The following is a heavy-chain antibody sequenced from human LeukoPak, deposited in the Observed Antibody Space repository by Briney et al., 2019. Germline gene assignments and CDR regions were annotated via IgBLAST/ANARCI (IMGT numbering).Heavy chain of an antibody. Sequence: GGSLRLSCVASGFTFSSYSMNWVRQAPGKGLEWVSSISSSSSYIYYADSVKGRLTSSRDNSKNTVSLQMSSLRAEDTALYYCAKGSGNGYGSGPFDYWGQGTLVTVSS. CDR2: ISSSSSYI. V-gene: IGHV3-21*04. J-gene: IGHJ4*02. CDR3: AKGSGNGYGSGPFDY. D-gene: IGHD3-10*01. CDR1: GFTFSSYS.